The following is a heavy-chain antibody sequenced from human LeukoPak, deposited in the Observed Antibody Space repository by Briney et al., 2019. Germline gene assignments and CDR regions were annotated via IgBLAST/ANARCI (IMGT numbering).Heavy chain of an antibody. Sequence: ASVKVSCKASGYTFTSYDINWVRQATGQGLEWMGWMNPNSGNTGYAQKFQGRVTMTRNTSISTAYMELSSLRSEDTAVYYCARGNYDFWSGPVATGYYWGPGTLVTVSS. CDR1: GYTFTSYD. CDR2: MNPNSGNT. V-gene: IGHV1-8*01. D-gene: IGHD3-3*01. J-gene: IGHJ4*02. CDR3: ARGNYDFWSGPVATGYY.